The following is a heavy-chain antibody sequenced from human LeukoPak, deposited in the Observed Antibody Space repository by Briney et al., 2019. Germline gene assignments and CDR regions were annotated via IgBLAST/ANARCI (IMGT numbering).Heavy chain of an antibody. CDR2: ISAYNGNT. J-gene: IGHJ5*02. D-gene: IGHD2-2*01. V-gene: IGHV1-18*04. CDR1: GYTFTSYG. Sequence: APVKVSCKASGYTFTSYGISWVRQAPGQGLEWMGWISAYNGNTNYAQKLQGRVTMTTDTSTSTAYMELRSLRSDDTAVYYCARDLLGCSSTSCRPYNWFDPWGQGTLATVSS. CDR3: ARDLLGCSSTSCRPYNWFDP.